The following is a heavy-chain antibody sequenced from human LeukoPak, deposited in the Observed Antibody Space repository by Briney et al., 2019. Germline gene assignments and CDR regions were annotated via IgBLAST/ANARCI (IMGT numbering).Heavy chain of an antibody. Sequence: GSSVKVSCKASGGTFSSPAISWVRQAPGQGLEWMGRIIPNLDTANYAQKFQGRVAITADKSTSIVYMELKSLRSEDTGVYYCASVPPRIAAAAALFDPWGQGTLVTVSS. CDR3: ASVPPRIAAAAALFDP. V-gene: IGHV1-69*04. CDR2: IIPNLDTA. CDR1: GGTFSSPA. D-gene: IGHD6-13*01. J-gene: IGHJ5*02.